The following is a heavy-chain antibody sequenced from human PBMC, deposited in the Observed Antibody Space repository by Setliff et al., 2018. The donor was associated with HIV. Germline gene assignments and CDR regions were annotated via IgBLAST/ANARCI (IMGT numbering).Heavy chain of an antibody. D-gene: IGHD4-17*01. J-gene: IGHJ4*02. CDR1: GYSISSGYY. V-gene: IGHV4-38-2*01. Sequence: SETLSLTCAVSGYSISSGYYWGWIRQPPGKGLEWIGSIFHSAATNYNPSLKSRVTISIDTSKNQFSLMLTSVTAADTAVYYCARRGAYDYDYFDYWGPGILVTVSS. CDR2: IFHSAAT. CDR3: ARRGAYDYDYFDY.